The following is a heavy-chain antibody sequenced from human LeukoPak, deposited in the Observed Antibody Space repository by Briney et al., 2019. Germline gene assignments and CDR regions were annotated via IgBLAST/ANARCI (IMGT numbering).Heavy chain of an antibody. Sequence: SGTLSLTCTVSGGSISSYYWSWIRQPPGKGLEWIGYIYTSGSTNYNPSLKSRVTISVDTSKNQFSLKLSSVTAADTAVYYCARRRVAATGSLYYYYMDVWGKGTTVTVSS. V-gene: IGHV4-4*09. CDR1: GGSISSYY. D-gene: IGHD6-13*01. CDR3: ARRRVAATGSLYYYYMDV. CDR2: IYTSGST. J-gene: IGHJ6*03.